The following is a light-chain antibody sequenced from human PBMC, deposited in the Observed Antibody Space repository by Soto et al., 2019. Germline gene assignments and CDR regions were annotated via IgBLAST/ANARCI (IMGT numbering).Light chain of an antibody. CDR2: GNS. CDR1: SSNIGAGYD. J-gene: IGLJ1*01. CDR3: QSYDSSLSALYV. V-gene: IGLV1-40*01. Sequence: QAVVTQQPSVSGAPGQRITISCTGSSSNIGAGYDVHWYQQLPGTAPKLLIYGNSNRPSGVPDRFSGSKSGTSASLAITGLQAEDEADYYCQSYDSSLSALYVFGTGTKLTVL.